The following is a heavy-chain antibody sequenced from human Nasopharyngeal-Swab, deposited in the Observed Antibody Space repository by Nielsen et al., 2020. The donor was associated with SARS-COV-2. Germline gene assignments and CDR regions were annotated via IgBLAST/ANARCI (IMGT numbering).Heavy chain of an antibody. D-gene: IGHD5-24*01. J-gene: IGHJ4*02. CDR1: GGSISTDY. Sequence: SETLSLTCTGSGGSISTDYWSWIRQPPGKGLTWIGFISSSGSTNYNPSLKSRVTISVDTSKKQFSLHLSSVTAADTAVYYRARGADGDVYTHWGQGTLVTVSS. V-gene: IGHV4-59*01. CDR2: ISSSGST. CDR3: ARGADGDVYTH.